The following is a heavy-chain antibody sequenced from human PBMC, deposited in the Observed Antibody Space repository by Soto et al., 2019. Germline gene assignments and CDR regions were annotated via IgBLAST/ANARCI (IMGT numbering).Heavy chain of an antibody. CDR3: ARVGRGNSFDI. CDR2: VSSRSNQI. V-gene: IGHV3-21*01. J-gene: IGHJ3*02. D-gene: IGHD3-10*01. Sequence: EVQLVESGGGLVKPGGSLRLSCAASGFTFSDFGMHWVRQAPGKGLEWVSYVSSRSNQIYYADSVQGRFTISRDNAKNSLYLQLNSLRGDDTSVYYCARVGRGNSFDIWGPGTMVTVSS. CDR1: GFTFSDFG.